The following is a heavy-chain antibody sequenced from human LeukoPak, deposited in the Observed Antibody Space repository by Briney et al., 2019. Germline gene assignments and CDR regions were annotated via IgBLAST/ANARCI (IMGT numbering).Heavy chain of an antibody. D-gene: IGHD1-26*01. CDR2: ISYDGSNK. CDR1: GFTFSSYA. V-gene: IGHV3-30-3*01. J-gene: IGHJ4*02. CDR3: ARDLGTTNYYFDY. Sequence: PGGSLRLSCAASGFTFSSYAMHWVRQAPGKGLEWVAVISYDGSNKYYADSVKGRFTISRDNSKNTLYLQMNSLRAEDTAVYYCARDLGTTNYYFDYWGQGAPVTVSS.